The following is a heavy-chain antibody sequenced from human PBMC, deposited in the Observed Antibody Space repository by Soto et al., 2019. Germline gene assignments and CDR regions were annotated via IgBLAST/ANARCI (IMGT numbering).Heavy chain of an antibody. CDR3: ASYFDWFDY. Sequence: GASVKVSCKASGYTFTSYGISWVRQAPGQGLEWMGWISAYNGNTNYAQKLQGRVTITTDKSTSTAYMELSSLRSEDTAVYYCASYFDWFDYWGQGTLVTVSS. V-gene: IGHV1-18*01. CDR2: ISAYNGNT. CDR1: GYTFTSYG. J-gene: IGHJ4*02. D-gene: IGHD3-9*01.